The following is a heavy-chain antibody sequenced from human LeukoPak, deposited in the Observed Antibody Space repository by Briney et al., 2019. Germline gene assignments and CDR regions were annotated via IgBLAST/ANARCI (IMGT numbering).Heavy chain of an antibody. Sequence: SETLSLTCTVSGGSLTTHLWSWVRQPAGKGLEWIGRISSSGSTNYNPSLKSRVTMSVDTSKNQFTLNLISVTAADTAVYYCTKLEYYYDSGGYYLEDYWGQGTLVTVSS. J-gene: IGHJ4*02. CDR3: TKLEYYYDSGGYYLEDY. D-gene: IGHD3-22*01. CDR2: ISSSGST. CDR1: GGSLTTHL. V-gene: IGHV4-4*07.